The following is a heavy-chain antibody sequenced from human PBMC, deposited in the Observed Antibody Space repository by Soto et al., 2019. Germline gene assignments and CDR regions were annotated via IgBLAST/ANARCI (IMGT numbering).Heavy chain of an antibody. CDR1: GFTFSSYS. Sequence: GGSLRLSCAASGFTFSSYSMNWVRQAPGKGLEWVSSISSSSSYIYYADSVKGRFTISRDNAKNSLYLQMNSLRAEDTAVYYCAREREPDIVVVPADIHPYSYGMDVWGQGTTVTVSS. D-gene: IGHD2-2*02. V-gene: IGHV3-21*01. J-gene: IGHJ6*02. CDR3: AREREPDIVVVPADIHPYSYGMDV. CDR2: ISSSSSYI.